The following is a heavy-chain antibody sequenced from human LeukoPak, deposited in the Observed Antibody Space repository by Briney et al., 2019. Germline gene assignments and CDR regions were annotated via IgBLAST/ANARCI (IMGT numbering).Heavy chain of an antibody. J-gene: IGHJ6*03. CDR3: ASEQVVLVPTASSTGYTDV. CDR1: GFTFSSYA. CDR2: ISYDGSNK. D-gene: IGHD2-2*01. Sequence: GGSLRLSCAASGFTFSSYAMHWVRQAPGRGLEWVAVISYDGSNKYYADSVKGRFTISRDNSKNTLYLQMNSLRADDTAVYYCASEQVVLVPTASSTGYTDVWGKGTTVTVSS. V-gene: IGHV3-30*01.